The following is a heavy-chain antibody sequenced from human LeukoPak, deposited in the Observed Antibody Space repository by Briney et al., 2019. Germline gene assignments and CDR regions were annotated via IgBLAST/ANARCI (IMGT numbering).Heavy chain of an antibody. Sequence: SETLSPTCTVSGGSISSYYWSWIRQPPGKGLEWIGYIYYSGSTNYNPSLKSRVTISVDSSKNQFSLKLSSVTAADTAVYYCARTTEGGYTYDYFYYYYMDVWGKGTTVTISS. V-gene: IGHV4-59*01. D-gene: IGHD5-18*01. J-gene: IGHJ6*03. CDR1: GGSISSYY. CDR2: IYYSGST. CDR3: ARTTEGGYTYDYFYYYYMDV.